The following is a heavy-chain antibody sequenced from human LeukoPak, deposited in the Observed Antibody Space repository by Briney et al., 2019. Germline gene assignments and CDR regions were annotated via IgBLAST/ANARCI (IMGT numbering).Heavy chain of an antibody. CDR1: GGSINSSNHY. D-gene: IGHD2/OR15-2a*01. J-gene: IGHJ4*02. Sequence: PETLSLTCTVSGGSINSSNHYWGWIRQSLGEGLEWIGSIYYSGSTYYNPSLKSRVTISVDTSNNQFSLKLNSVTAADTAVYYCVRQKITTSDYWGQGTLVTVPS. V-gene: IGHV4-39*01. CDR2: IYYSGST. CDR3: VRQKITTSDY.